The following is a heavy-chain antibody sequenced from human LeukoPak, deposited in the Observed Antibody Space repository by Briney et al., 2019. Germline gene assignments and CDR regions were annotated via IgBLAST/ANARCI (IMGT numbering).Heavy chain of an antibody. CDR3: ARLLKRGYSYGESDY. CDR1: GGSISSSSYY. D-gene: IGHD5-18*01. Sequence: SETLSLTCTVSGGSISSSSYYWGWIRQPPGKGLEWIGSIYYSGSTYYNPSLKSRVTISVDTSKNQFSLKLSSVTAADTAVYYCARLLKRGYSYGESDYWGQGTPVTVSS. V-gene: IGHV4-39*01. CDR2: IYYSGST. J-gene: IGHJ4*02.